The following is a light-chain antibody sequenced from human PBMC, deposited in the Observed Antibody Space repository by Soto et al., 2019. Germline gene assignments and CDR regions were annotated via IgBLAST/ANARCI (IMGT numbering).Light chain of an antibody. Sequence: IVFTQSPGTLSLSPGERATLSCRASQSVSSSYLAWYQQKPGQAPRLLIYGAFSKATGIQDRFSGNGSGTDFTLTISRLEPEDFAGYYCQQYGRSPLTFGGGTKVDIK. CDR1: QSVSSSY. CDR2: GAF. J-gene: IGKJ4*01. CDR3: QQYGRSPLT. V-gene: IGKV3-20*01.